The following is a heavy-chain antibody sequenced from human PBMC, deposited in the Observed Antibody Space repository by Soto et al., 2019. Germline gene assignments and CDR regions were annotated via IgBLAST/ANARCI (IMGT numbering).Heavy chain of an antibody. D-gene: IGHD1-26*01. J-gene: IGHJ4*02. V-gene: IGHV4-59*01. CDR1: GGSISVYY. CDR2: IYASGSP. CDR3: ARGVGSSPPQY. Sequence: SETLSLTCTISGGSISVYYCSWIRQTPGQGLEWIGYIYASGSPYYNPSLRSRVTISADTSKNQISLKLTSPTAADTAVYYCARGVGSSPPQYWGRGTLVTVYS.